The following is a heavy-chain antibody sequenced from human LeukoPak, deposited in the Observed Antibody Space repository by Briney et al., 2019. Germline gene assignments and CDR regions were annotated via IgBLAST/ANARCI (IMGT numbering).Heavy chain of an antibody. CDR1: GFTFSSYW. J-gene: IGHJ4*02. V-gene: IGHV3-7*03. CDR3: ASYNYYDSSGYPDY. D-gene: IGHD3-22*01. CDR2: IKQDGSEK. Sequence: GGSLRLSCAASGFTFSSYWMSWVRQAPGKGLEWVANIKQDGSEKYYVDSVKGRFIISRDNAKNSLYLQMNSLRAEDTAVYYCASYNYYDSSGYPDYWGQGTLVTVSS.